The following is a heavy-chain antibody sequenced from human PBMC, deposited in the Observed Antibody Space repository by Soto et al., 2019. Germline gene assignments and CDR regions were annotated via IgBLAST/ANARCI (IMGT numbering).Heavy chain of an antibody. CDR1: GFTFDDYA. CDR3: AKDIGSGNYRGGFDY. V-gene: IGHV3-9*01. CDR2: ISWNSGTI. J-gene: IGHJ4*02. Sequence: EVQLVESGGGLVQPGRSLRLSCAASGFTFDDYAMHWVRQAPGKGLEWVSGISWNSGTIAYADSVKGRFSISRDNAKNSLYLQMNSLRAEDTALYYCAKDIGSGNYRGGFDYWGQGTLVTVSS. D-gene: IGHD1-26*01.